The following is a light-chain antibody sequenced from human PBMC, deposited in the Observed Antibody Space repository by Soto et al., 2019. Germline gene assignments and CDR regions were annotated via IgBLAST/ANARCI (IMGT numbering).Light chain of an antibody. J-gene: IGLJ2*01. Sequence: QSALTQPASVSGSPGQSITISCTGTSSDVGSYNLVSWYQQHPGKAPKLMIYEDTERPSGVSNRFSGAKSGNTASLTISGLQAEDEAEDYCSAYAGSTTYVVFGGGTKLTVL. V-gene: IGLV2-23*01. CDR3: SAYAGSTTYVV. CDR1: SSDVGSYNL. CDR2: EDT.